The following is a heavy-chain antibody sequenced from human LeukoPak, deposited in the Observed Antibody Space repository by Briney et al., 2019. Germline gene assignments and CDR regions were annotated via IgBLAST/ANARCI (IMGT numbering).Heavy chain of an antibody. D-gene: IGHD3-10*01. Sequence: GGSLRLSCAASAFTFSNYWMTWVRQAPGKGLEWVANIKQDGSQKYYVDSVKGRFTLSRDNSKNLLYLQMNSLRAEDTALYYCARVIVVRGLIVSYAFDIWGQGTMVTVSS. V-gene: IGHV3-7*01. CDR2: IKQDGSQK. J-gene: IGHJ3*02. CDR3: ARVIVVRGLIVSYAFDI. CDR1: AFTFSNYW.